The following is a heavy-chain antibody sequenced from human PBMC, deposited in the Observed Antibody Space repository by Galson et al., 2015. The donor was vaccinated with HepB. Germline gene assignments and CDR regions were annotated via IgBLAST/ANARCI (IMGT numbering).Heavy chain of an antibody. CDR1: GGTFSSYA. J-gene: IGHJ3*02. CDR3: ARDRQTTRAFDI. CDR2: ISAYNGNT. Sequence: SVKVSCKASGGTFSSYAISWVRQAPGQGLEWMGWISAYNGNTNYAQKLQGRVTMTTDTSTSTAYMELRSLRSDDTAVYYCARDRQTTRAFDIWGQGTMVTVSS. D-gene: IGHD1-1*01. V-gene: IGHV1-18*01.